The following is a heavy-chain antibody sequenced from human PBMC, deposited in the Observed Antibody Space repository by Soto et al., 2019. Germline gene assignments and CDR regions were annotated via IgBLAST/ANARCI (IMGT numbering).Heavy chain of an antibody. D-gene: IGHD2-8*01. CDR1: GFTLRSHR. Sequence: EVRLVESGGGLVQPGGSLRVSCAASGFTLRSHRIHWVRQAPGKGLEWVSRIDTDGGGTSYADSVKGRFTISTDNAKNTVYLPMHGLRAEDTAVYYCETVFALWGQGTLVTVSS. V-gene: IGHV3-74*01. J-gene: IGHJ4*02. CDR2: IDTDGGGT. CDR3: ETVFAL.